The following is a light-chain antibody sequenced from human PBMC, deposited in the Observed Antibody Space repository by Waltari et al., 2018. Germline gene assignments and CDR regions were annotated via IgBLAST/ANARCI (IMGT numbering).Light chain of an antibody. J-gene: IGLJ2*01. CDR2: DVS. CDR1: SIDIGHYDY. V-gene: IGLV2-14*03. CDR3: SSYSGTNTRVI. Sequence: QSALTQPASVSGSPGQSISISCTGTSIDIGHYDYVSGYQKQPGKAPKMMIDDVSPRPAGVSNRFSGSKSGNPASLIISGLQSEDEGDYYCSSYSGTNTRVIFGGGTKLTVL.